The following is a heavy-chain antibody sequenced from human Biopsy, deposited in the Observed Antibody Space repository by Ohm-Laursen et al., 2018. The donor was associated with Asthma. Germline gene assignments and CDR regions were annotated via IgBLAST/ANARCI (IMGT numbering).Heavy chain of an antibody. CDR3: ARGDSSGWSHYYFDY. CDR1: GFAVSRDH. CDR2: IYSGGTS. Sequence: SLRLSCAAAGFAVSRDHMFWVRQAPGKGLEWVSVIYSGGTSHTAESVRGRFTISRDYSKNTLYLQMHSLRVEDTAVYYCARGDSSGWSHYYFDYWGQGTLVTVSS. J-gene: IGHJ4*02. D-gene: IGHD6-19*01. V-gene: IGHV3-53*01.